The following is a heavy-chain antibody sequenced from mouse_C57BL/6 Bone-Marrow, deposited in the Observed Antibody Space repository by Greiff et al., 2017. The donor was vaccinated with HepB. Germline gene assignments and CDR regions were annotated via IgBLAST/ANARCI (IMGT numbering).Heavy chain of an antibody. D-gene: IGHD1-1*01. CDR3: ARDYGSSVWYFDV. CDR2: IYPGSGST. J-gene: IGHJ1*03. V-gene: IGHV1-55*01. CDR1: GYTFTSYW. Sequence: VQLQQSGAELVKPGASVKMSCKASGYTFTSYWITWVKQRPGQGLEWIGDIYPGSGSTNYNEKFKSKATLTVDTSSSTAYMQLSSLTSEDSAVYYCARDYGSSVWYFDVWGTGTTVTVSS.